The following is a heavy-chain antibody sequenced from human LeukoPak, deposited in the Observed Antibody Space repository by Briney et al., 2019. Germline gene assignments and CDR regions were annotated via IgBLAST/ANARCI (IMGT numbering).Heavy chain of an antibody. J-gene: IGHJ4*02. CDR3: ARLIGGGWNYFDY. CDR1: GGSISSYY. Sequence: PSETLSLTCTVSGGSISSYYWAWIRQPPGKGLEWIGYIYYSGSTSYNPSLKSRVTISVDTSKNQFSLKLRFVTAADTAVYYCARLIGGGWNYFDYWGQGILVTVSS. CDR2: IYYSGST. V-gene: IGHV4-59*08. D-gene: IGHD6-19*01.